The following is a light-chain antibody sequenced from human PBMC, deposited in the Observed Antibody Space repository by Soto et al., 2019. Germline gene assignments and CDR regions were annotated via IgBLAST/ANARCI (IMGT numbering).Light chain of an antibody. Sequence: DIQMTQSPSSLSASVGDRVTITCQASQDIRNYLNWYQQKPGEAPKLLIYDASNLQSGVPSRFSVSGSGTDFALTISSLQPEDIATYYCQHFDNSLFGQGTKVEIK. V-gene: IGKV1-33*01. J-gene: IGKJ2*01. CDR1: QDIRNY. CDR3: QHFDNSL. CDR2: DAS.